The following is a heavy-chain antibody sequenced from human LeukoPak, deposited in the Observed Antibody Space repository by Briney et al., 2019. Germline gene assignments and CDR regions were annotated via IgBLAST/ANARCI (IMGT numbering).Heavy chain of an antibody. CDR1: GFTFSSYW. V-gene: IGHV3-7*01. D-gene: IGHD3-10*01. J-gene: IGHJ6*02. CDR3: ARDMGDGSGPYYYYYYGMDV. Sequence: GGSLRLSCAASGFTFSSYWMNWVRQAPGKGLEWVANIKQDGSEKYYVDSVKGRFTISRDNAKNSLYLQMNSLRAEDTAVYYCARDMGDGSGPYYYYYYGMDVWGQGTTVTVSS. CDR2: IKQDGSEK.